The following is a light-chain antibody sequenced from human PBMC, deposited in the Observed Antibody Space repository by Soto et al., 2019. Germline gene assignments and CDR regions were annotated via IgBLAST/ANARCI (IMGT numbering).Light chain of an antibody. CDR2: KAS. V-gene: IGKV1-5*03. CDR3: QQYNGYSWT. Sequence: DSQMTQSPSTLFASVGDRVTITCRASQSISNWLAWYQQKPGKAPNLLIYKASSLESGVPSRFSGSGSGTEFTLTISSLQPDDSATYYCQQYNGYSWTFGQGTKVDIK. J-gene: IGKJ1*01. CDR1: QSISNW.